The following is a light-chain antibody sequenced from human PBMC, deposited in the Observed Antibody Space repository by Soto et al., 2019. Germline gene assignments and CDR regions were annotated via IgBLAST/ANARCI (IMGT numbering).Light chain of an antibody. V-gene: IGLV2-23*02. CDR1: SSDVGSYNL. J-gene: IGLJ1*01. CDR3: CSYAGSSTLYV. CDR2: EVS. Sequence: QSVLTQPASVSGSPGQSITISCTGTSSDVGSYNLVSWYQQHPGKAPKLMIYEVSKRPSGVSNHFSGSKSGNTASLTVSGLQAEDEADYYCCSYAGSSTLYVFGTGTKVTVL.